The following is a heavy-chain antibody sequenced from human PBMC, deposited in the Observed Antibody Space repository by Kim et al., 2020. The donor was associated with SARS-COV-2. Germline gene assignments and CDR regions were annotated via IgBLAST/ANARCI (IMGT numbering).Heavy chain of an antibody. CDR2: ISYDGSNK. CDR1: GFTFSSYG. D-gene: IGHD3-22*01. CDR3: AKDLDYDSSGYYTPRGMDV. Sequence: GGSLRLSCAASGFTFSSYGMHWVRQAPGKGLEWVAVISYDGSNKYYADSVKGRFTISRDNSKNTLYLQMNSLRAEDTAVYYCAKDLDYDSSGYYTPRGMDVWGQGTTVTVSS. V-gene: IGHV3-30*18. J-gene: IGHJ6*02.